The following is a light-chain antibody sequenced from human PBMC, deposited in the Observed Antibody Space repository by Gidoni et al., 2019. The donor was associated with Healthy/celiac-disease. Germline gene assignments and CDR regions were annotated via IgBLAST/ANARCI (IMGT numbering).Light chain of an antibody. CDR1: QGISSA. J-gene: IGKJ3*01. Sequence: AIQLTQSASSLSASVGGRVTITCRASQGISSALAWYQQKPGKAPKLLIYDASSLESGVPSRFSGSGSGTDFTLTISSLQPEDFATYYCQQFNSYPHAFGPGTKVDIK. CDR3: QQFNSYPHA. V-gene: IGKV1-13*02. CDR2: DAS.